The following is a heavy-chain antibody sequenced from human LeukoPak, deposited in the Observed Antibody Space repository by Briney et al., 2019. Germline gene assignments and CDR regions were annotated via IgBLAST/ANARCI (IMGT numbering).Heavy chain of an antibody. D-gene: IGHD2-2*01. CDR1: GFTVSSNY. Sequence: GGSLRLSCAASGFTVSSNYMSWVRQAPGKGLEWVSVIYSGGSTYYADSVKGRFTISRDNSKNTLYLQMNSLRAEDTAVYYCAASSSSKQPPFDYWGQGTQVTVSS. J-gene: IGHJ4*02. CDR2: IYSGGST. CDR3: AASSSSKQPPFDY. V-gene: IGHV3-53*01.